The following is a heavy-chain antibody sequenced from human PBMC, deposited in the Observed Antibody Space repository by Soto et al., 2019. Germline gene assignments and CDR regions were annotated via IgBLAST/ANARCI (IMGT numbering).Heavy chain of an antibody. D-gene: IGHD5-12*01. J-gene: IGHJ4*02. V-gene: IGHV2-5*02. CDR1: GFSLSTSGVG. CDR2: FYWDDDT. Sequence: QITLKESGPALVKPTQTLTLTCTFSGFSLSTSGVGVGWIRQPPGKALEWLALFYWDDDTRYSPSLKSRLTTTXXTSRNQVVLTMTNMDPVDTATFYCARRWLADYFDYWGQGTLVTVSS. CDR3: ARRWLADYFDY.